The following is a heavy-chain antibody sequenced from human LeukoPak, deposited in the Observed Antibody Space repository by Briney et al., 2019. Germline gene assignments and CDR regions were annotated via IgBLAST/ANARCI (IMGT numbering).Heavy chain of an antibody. J-gene: IGHJ3*02. CDR1: GDSINTNIYY. Sequence: SETLSLTCTVSGDSINTNIYYWGWIRQPPGKGLEWIGHVYYSGSTYSSPSLKGRVTILLDTSNNHFSLRLSSVTAADTAVYYCARDGYYGSGVLGIWGQGTMVTVSS. CDR2: VYYSGST. D-gene: IGHD3-10*01. V-gene: IGHV4-39*07. CDR3: ARDGYYGSGVLGI.